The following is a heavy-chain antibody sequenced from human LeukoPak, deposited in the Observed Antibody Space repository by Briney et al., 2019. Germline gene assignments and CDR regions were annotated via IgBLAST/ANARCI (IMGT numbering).Heavy chain of an antibody. CDR1: GFIFNTFW. CDR2: INQDGSDM. V-gene: IGHV3-7*03. Sequence: PGGSLRLSCAASGFIFNTFWMNWVRLTPGKGLEWVAKINQDGSDMYYVDSVKGRFFVSRDNARNLVYLQMSSPRVDDTAVYYCARDFPGIGRGTFDFWGQGTIIIVSS. CDR3: ARDFPGIGRGTFDF. J-gene: IGHJ3*01. D-gene: IGHD3-10*01.